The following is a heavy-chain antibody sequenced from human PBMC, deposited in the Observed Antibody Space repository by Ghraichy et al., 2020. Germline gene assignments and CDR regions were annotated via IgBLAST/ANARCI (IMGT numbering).Heavy chain of an antibody. D-gene: IGHD3-22*01. CDR2: ISSSSSSI. V-gene: IGHV3-48*02. CDR1: GFIISSYS. Sequence: GGSLRLSCAASGFIISSYSLNWVRQGPGKGLEWVAYISSSSSSIYYAESVKGRFTISRDNAKNSLYLQMNSLRDEDTAVYYCATLLYYYDFSGTPFDPWGQGTLVTVSS. CDR3: ATLLYYYDFSGTPFDP. J-gene: IGHJ5*02.